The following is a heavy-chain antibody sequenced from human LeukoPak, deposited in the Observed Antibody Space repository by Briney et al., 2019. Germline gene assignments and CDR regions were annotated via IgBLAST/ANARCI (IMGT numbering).Heavy chain of an antibody. V-gene: IGHV3-23*01. J-gene: IGHJ4*02. Sequence: GGSLRLSCAASGFTFTGHTMTWIRQAPGKGLEWVSIIGGRDDRTYYADSVEGRFTLSRDDSRNTVYLQLNNLRIEDTAIYFCAKANWIANADAVWWGQGTHVTVSS. D-gene: IGHD2-21*01. CDR1: GFTFTGHT. CDR2: IGGRDDRT. CDR3: AKANWIANADAVW.